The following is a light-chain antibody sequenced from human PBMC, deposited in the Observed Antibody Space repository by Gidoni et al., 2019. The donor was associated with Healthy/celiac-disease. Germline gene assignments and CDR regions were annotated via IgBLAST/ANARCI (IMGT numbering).Light chain of an antibody. V-gene: IGLV6-57*02. J-gene: IGLJ2*01. Sequence: NFMLTQPHSVSESPGKTVTISCTGSSGSIASNYVQWYQQRPGRAPTTVIYEDNQRPSGVPDRFSVSSDSSSNTASLTISGLKTEDEADYYCQSYDSSNQVVFGGGTKLTVL. CDR1: SGSIASNY. CDR3: QSYDSSNQVV. CDR2: EDN.